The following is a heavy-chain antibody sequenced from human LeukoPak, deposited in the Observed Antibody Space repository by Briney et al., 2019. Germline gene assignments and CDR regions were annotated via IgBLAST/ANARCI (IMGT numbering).Heavy chain of an antibody. V-gene: IGHV3-21*01. CDR2: ISSSSSYI. CDR1: GFTFSSYS. J-gene: IGHJ6*03. CDR3: ARVVPPYGSGSRYYYMDV. D-gene: IGHD3-10*01. Sequence: PGGPLRLSCAASGFTFSSYSMNWVRQAPGKGLEWVSSISSSSSYIYYADSVKGRFTISRDNAKNSLYLQMNSLRAEDTAVYYCARVVPPYGSGSRYYYMDVWGKGTTVTVSS.